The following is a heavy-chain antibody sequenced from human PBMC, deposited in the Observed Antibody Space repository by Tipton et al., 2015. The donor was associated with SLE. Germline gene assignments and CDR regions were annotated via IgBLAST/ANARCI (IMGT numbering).Heavy chain of an antibody. Sequence: TLSLTCTVSGGFISGYYWSWIRQSPGKGLEWIGYIYYSGSTNYNPSLKSRVTISVDTSKNQFSLKLSSVTAADTAVYYCARYSSSWPFDYWGQGTLVTVSS. D-gene: IGHD6-13*01. V-gene: IGHV4-59*01. J-gene: IGHJ4*02. CDR1: GGFISGYY. CDR3: ARYSSSWPFDY. CDR2: IYYSGST.